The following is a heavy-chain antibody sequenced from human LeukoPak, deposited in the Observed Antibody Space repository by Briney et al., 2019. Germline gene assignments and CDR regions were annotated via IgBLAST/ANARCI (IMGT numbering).Heavy chain of an antibody. D-gene: IGHD6-19*01. V-gene: IGHV3-21*01. CDR2: ISSSSSYI. CDR3: ASSGVAGTPHEYFQH. J-gene: IGHJ1*01. Sequence: KPGGSLRLSCAASGFTFSIYAMSWVRQAPGKGLEWVSSISSSSSYIYYADSVKGRFTISRDNAKNSLYLQMNSLRAEDTAVYYCASSGVAGTPHEYFQHWGQGTLVTVSS. CDR1: GFTFSIYA.